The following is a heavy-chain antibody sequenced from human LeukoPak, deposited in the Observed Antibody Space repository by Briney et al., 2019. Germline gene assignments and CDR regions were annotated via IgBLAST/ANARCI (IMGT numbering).Heavy chain of an antibody. V-gene: IGHV3-7*01. CDR3: AKDRGATGSDWFDP. J-gene: IGHJ5*02. CDR2: INPGGSET. CDR1: GFTFRTYW. Sequence: PGGSLRLSCAASGFTFRTYWMSWVRQAPGKGLEWVASINPGGSETYYVESLKGRFTISTDNAMNSFFLQMNSLRADDTAVYYCAKDRGATGSDWFDPWGQGTLVSVSS. D-gene: IGHD1-26*01.